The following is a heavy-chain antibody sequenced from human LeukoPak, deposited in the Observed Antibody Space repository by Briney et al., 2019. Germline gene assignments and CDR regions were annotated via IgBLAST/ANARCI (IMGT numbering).Heavy chain of an antibody. V-gene: IGHV1-8*01. CDR3: ARGGDGYTWYNWFDP. J-gene: IGHJ5*02. CDR2: MNPNSGNT. CDR1: GYTFTSYD. Sequence: ASVKVSCKASGYTFTSYDINWVRQATGQGLEWMGWMNPNSGNTGYAQKFQGRVTITADESTSTAYMELSSLRSEDTAVYYCARGGDGYTWYNWFDPWGQGTLVTVSS. D-gene: IGHD5-24*01.